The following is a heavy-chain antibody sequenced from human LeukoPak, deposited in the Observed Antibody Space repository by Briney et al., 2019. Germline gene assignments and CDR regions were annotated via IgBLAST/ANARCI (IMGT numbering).Heavy chain of an antibody. CDR3: ASWADIVVVPAAKGFHYYYMDV. J-gene: IGHJ6*03. D-gene: IGHD2-2*01. Sequence: ASVKVSCKASGFTFTSFGFSWVRQAPGQGLEWMGWISAYNGNTNYAQNLQGRVTITADESTSTAYMELSSLRSEDTAVYYCASWADIVVVPAAKGFHYYYMDVWGKGTTVTVSS. CDR1: GFTFTSFG. CDR2: ISAYNGNT. V-gene: IGHV1-18*01.